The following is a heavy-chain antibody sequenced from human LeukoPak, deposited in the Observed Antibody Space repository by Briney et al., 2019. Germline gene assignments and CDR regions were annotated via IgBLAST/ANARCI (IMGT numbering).Heavy chain of an antibody. CDR1: GYTFTNYY. V-gene: IGHV1-46*01. Sequence: ASVKVSCKASGYTFTNYYIYWVRQAPGQGLEWMGIINPSGGSTKYAQKFQGRVNMNRDTSTSTVYMELSSLRSDDTAVYYCARAYYYDSSGYYPGGDYWGQGTLVTVSS. J-gene: IGHJ4*02. CDR3: ARAYYYDSSGYYPGGDY. D-gene: IGHD3-22*01. CDR2: INPSGGST.